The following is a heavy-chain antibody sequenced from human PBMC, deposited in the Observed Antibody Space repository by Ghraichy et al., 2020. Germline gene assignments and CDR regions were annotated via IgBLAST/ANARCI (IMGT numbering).Heavy chain of an antibody. CDR3: ARDKDGYNYDPDAFDI. Sequence: SETLSLTCTVSGGSIGSFYWSWIRQPPGKGLEWIGHVYYSGSTNYNPSLKSRVTILVDTSKNQFSLKLRSVTAADTAVYYCARDKDGYNYDPDAFDIWGQGTKVTVSS. J-gene: IGHJ3*02. D-gene: IGHD5-24*01. CDR1: GGSIGSFY. V-gene: IGHV4-59*01. CDR2: VYYSGST.